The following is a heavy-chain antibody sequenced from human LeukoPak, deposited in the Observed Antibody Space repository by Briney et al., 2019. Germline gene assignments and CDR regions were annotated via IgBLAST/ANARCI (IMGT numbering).Heavy chain of an antibody. CDR1: GFTFSSYG. J-gene: IGHJ6*02. D-gene: IGHD3-9*01. Sequence: GGSLRLSCAASGFTFSSYGMHWVRQAPGKGLEWVAVIWYDGSNKYYADSVKGRFTISRDNSKNTLYLQMNSLRAEDTAVYYCARGYPRPPLRYFDLTYYYYYGMDVWGQGTTVTVSS. V-gene: IGHV3-33*01. CDR3: ARGYPRPPLRYFDLTYYYYYGMDV. CDR2: IWYDGSNK.